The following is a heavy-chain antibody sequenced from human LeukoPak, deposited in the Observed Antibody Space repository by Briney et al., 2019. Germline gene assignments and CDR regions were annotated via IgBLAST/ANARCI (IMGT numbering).Heavy chain of an antibody. J-gene: IGHJ3*02. V-gene: IGHV1-8*03. D-gene: IGHD2-21*02. CDR3: ARARGGDDLDAFDI. Sequence: ASVKVSCKASGYTFTSYDINWVRQATGQGLEWMGWMNPNSGNTGYAQKFQGRVTITRNTSISTAYMELSSLRAEDTAVYYCARARGGDDLDAFDIWGQGTMVTVSS. CDR2: MNPNSGNT. CDR1: GYTFTSYD.